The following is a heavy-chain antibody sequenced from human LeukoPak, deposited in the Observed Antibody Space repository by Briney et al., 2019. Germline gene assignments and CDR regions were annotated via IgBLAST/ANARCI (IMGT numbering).Heavy chain of an antibody. J-gene: IGHJ4*02. CDR3: ASAGLTYGSGSYFVY. CDR2: INWNGGST. D-gene: IGHD3-10*01. V-gene: IGHV3-20*04. CDR1: GFPFDDYG. Sequence: GGSLRLSCAASGFPFDDYGMTWVRQAPGKGLEWVSGINWNGGSTGYADSVKGRFTISRDNAKNSQYLQMNSLRAEDTALYYCASAGLTYGSGSYFVYWGQGTLVTVSS.